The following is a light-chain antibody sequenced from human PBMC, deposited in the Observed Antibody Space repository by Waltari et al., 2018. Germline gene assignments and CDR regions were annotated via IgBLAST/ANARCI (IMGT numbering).Light chain of an antibody. J-gene: IGLJ2*01. CDR3: QTWGTGMI. CDR1: SGHNSYA. Sequence: QLVLTQSPSASASLGASVKLTCTLSSGHNSYAIAWHQQQPEKGPRYLMKVNSDGSHFKGDGIPDRFSGSSSGAERYLTISSLQSEDEADYYCQTWGTGMIFGGGTKLTVL. CDR2: VNSDGSH. V-gene: IGLV4-69*01.